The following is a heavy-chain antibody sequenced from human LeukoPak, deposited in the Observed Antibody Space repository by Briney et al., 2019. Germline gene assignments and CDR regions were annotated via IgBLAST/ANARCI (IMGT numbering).Heavy chain of an antibody. V-gene: IGHV1-46*01. CDR2: INPSGGST. Sequence: ASVKVSCKASGYTFTSYYIHWVRQAPGQGLEWMGIINPSGGSTGYAQKFQGRVTMTEDTSTDTAYMELSSLRSEDTAVYYCATGSGYYDILTGYYFWGQGTLVTVSS. CDR3: ATGSGYYDILTGYYF. D-gene: IGHD3-9*01. CDR1: GYTFTSYY. J-gene: IGHJ4*02.